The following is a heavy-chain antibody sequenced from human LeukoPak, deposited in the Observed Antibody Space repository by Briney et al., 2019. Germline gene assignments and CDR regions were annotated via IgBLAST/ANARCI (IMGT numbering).Heavy chain of an antibody. V-gene: IGHV3-23*01. CDR2: ISGSGGST. CDR1: GFTFSSYA. J-gene: IGHJ4*02. D-gene: IGHD4-17*01. Sequence: GGSLRLSCAASGFTFSSYAMRWVRQAPGKGLEWVSAISGSGGSTYYADSVKGRFTISRDNSKNTLYLQMNSLRAEDTAVYYCASSPTVTTPVDYWGQGTLVTVSS. CDR3: ASSPTVTTPVDY.